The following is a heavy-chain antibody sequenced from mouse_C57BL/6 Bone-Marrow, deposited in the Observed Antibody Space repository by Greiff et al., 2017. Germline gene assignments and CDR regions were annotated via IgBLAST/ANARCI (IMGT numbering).Heavy chain of an antibody. CDR1: GYSFTDYN. Sequence: VQLQQSGPELVKPGASVKISCKASGYSFTDYNMNWVKQSNGKSLEWIGVINPNYGTTSYNQKFKGKATLTVDQSSSTAYMQLNSLTSENSAVXDSARDGELYDYDRRFADWGKGTLVTVSA. CDR3: ARDGELYDYDRRFAD. J-gene: IGHJ3*01. CDR2: INPNYGTT. V-gene: IGHV1-39*01. D-gene: IGHD2-4*01.